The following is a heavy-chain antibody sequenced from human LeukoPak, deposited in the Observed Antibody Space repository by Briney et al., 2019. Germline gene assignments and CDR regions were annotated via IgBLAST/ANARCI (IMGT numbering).Heavy chain of an antibody. CDR1: GYTFTGYH. J-gene: IGHJ4*02. CDR2: INPYSGDT. V-gene: IGHV1-2*06. CDR3: ARDQGSLTRSWYTGY. Sequence: ASVKVSCKXSGYTFTGYHIHWVRQAPGQGLEWMGRINPYSGDTNFAQKFQGRVTMTRDTPITTAYMDLSSLTPDDTAVYFCARDQGSLTRSWYTGYWGQGTQVTVSS. D-gene: IGHD6-13*01.